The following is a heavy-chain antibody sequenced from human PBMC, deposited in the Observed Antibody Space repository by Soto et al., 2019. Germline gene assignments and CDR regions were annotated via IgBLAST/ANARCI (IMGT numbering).Heavy chain of an antibody. V-gene: IGHV1-69*01. D-gene: IGHD3-3*01. CDR2: IIPIFGTA. CDR3: AKGRLGFLEANYFDY. CDR1: GGTFSSYA. Sequence: QVQLVQSGAEVKKPGSSVKVSCNASGGTFSSYAISWVRQAPGQGLEWMGGIIPIFGTANYAQKFQGRVTITADESTSTAHMELSSLRSEDTAVYHCAKGRLGFLEANYFDYWGQGTLVTVSS. J-gene: IGHJ4*02.